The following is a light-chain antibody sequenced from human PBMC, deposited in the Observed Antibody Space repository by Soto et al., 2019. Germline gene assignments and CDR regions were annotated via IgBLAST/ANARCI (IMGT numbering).Light chain of an antibody. Sequence: QSALTRPPAVSGAPGQRVTSFCTGSTANIGADYHVHWYRQLPGTAPRLLIYGNTNRPSGVPGRFSGSKSGTSASLAITGLQAEDEGNYYCQSYDTSLRAYVFGTGTKVTVL. J-gene: IGLJ1*01. V-gene: IGLV1-40*01. CDR2: GNT. CDR1: TANIGADYH. CDR3: QSYDTSLRAYV.